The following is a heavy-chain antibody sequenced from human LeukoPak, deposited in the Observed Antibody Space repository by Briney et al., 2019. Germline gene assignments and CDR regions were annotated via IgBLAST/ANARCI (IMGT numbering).Heavy chain of an antibody. D-gene: IGHD1-26*01. CDR1: GGSISSGDYY. Sequence: SETLSLTCTVSGGSISSGDYYWSWIRQPPGKGLEWIGYIYYSGSTYYNPSLKSRVTISVDTSKNQFSLKLSSVTAADTAVYYCARDLAVGATTDAFDIWGQGTMVTVSS. J-gene: IGHJ3*02. CDR2: IYYSGST. V-gene: IGHV4-30-4*08. CDR3: ARDLAVGATTDAFDI.